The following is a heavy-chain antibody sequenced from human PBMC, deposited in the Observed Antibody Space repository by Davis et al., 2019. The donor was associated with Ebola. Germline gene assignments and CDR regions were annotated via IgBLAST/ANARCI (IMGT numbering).Heavy chain of an antibody. J-gene: IGHJ6*02. CDR3: ARDRRYSYGTYYFYYGMDV. D-gene: IGHD5-18*01. Sequence: GESLKLSCEASGFIFSTYGMHWVRQAPGKGLEWVTLISKDGSNRYYADSVKGRFSISRDNSKNTLYLQMNSLTTEDAAVYYCARDRRYSYGTYYFYYGMDVWGQGTTVTVSS. CDR1: GFIFSTYG. CDR2: ISKDGSNR. V-gene: IGHV3-30*19.